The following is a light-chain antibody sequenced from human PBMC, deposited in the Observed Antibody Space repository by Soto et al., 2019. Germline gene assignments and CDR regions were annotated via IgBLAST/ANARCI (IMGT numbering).Light chain of an antibody. CDR3: SSYTSSNTVI. CDR2: DVS. CDR1: SSDVGRYNY. Sequence: QSALTQPASVSGSPGQSITISCIGTSSDVGRYNYVSWYQQHPGKAPKLMIYDVSNRPSGVSNRFSGSKSGNTASLTISGLQAEDEADYHCSSYTSSNTVIFGGGTKLTVL. J-gene: IGLJ2*01. V-gene: IGLV2-14*03.